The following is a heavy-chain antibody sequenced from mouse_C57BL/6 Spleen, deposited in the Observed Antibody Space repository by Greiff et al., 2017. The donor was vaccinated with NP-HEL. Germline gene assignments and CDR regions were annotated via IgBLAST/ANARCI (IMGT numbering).Heavy chain of an antibody. CDR2: IYPRSGNT. D-gene: IGHD2-3*01. Sequence: VKLMESGAELARPGASVKLSCKASGYTFTSYGISWVKQRTGQGLEWIGEIYPRSGNTYYNEKFKGKATLTADKSSSTAYMELRSLTSEDSAVYFCARAVYDGYYGFAYWGQGTLVTVSA. CDR3: ARAVYDGYYGFAY. V-gene: IGHV1-81*01. J-gene: IGHJ3*01. CDR1: GYTFTSYG.